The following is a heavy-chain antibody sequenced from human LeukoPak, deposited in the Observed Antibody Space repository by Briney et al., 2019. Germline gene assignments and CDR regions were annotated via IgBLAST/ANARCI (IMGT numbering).Heavy chain of an antibody. D-gene: IGHD2-2*01. CDR2: IIPILGIA. V-gene: IGHV1-69*02. CDR3: ARGYCSSTSCYAGGYYYYMDV. CDR1: GGTFSSYT. Sequence: SVKVSCKASGGTFSSYTISWVRQAPGQGLEWMGRIIPILGIANYAQKFQGRVTIIADKSTSTAYMELSSLRSEDTAVYYCARGYCSSTSCYAGGYYYYMDVWGKGTTVTVSS. J-gene: IGHJ6*03.